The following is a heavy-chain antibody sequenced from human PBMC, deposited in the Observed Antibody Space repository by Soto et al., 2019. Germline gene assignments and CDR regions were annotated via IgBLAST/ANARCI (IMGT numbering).Heavy chain of an antibody. CDR1: GGTFSSYT. CDR3: ARSSWIQLWPAFDY. Sequence: QVQLVQSGAEVKKPGSSVKVSCKASGGTFSSYTISWVRQSPGQGLEWMGRIIPILGIANYAQKVQGRVTITADKSTSTAYMELSSLRSEDTAVYYCARSSWIQLWPAFDYWGQGTLVTVSS. J-gene: IGHJ4*02. V-gene: IGHV1-69*02. CDR2: IIPILGIA. D-gene: IGHD5-18*01.